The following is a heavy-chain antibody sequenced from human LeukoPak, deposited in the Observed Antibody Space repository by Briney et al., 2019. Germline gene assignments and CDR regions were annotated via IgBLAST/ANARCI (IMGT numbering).Heavy chain of an antibody. J-gene: IGHJ4*02. D-gene: IGHD6-13*01. Sequence: SGGSLRLSCAASGFTFSSYAMSWVRQAPGKGLEWVSAISGSGGSTYYADSVKGRFTISRDNSKNTLYLQMNSLRAEDTAVYYCAKDLGIAAAGTVDYWGQGTLVTVSS. CDR3: AKDLGIAAAGTVDY. V-gene: IGHV3-23*01. CDR2: ISGSGGST. CDR1: GFTFSSYA.